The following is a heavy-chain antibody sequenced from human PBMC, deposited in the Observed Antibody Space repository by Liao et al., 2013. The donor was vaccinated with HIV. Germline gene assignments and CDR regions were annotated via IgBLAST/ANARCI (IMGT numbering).Heavy chain of an antibody. V-gene: IGHV4-4*07. CDR2: IYTSGST. Sequence: QVQLQESGPGLVKPSETLSLTCTVSGGSISSYYWSWIRQPAGKGLEWIGRIYTSGSTNYNPSLKSRVTMSVDTSKNQFSLKLSSVTAADTAVYYCARDRSPRGYYYMDVWGKGTTVTVSS. J-gene: IGHJ6*03. D-gene: IGHD3-10*01. CDR1: GGSISSYY. CDR3: ARDRSPRGYYYMDV.